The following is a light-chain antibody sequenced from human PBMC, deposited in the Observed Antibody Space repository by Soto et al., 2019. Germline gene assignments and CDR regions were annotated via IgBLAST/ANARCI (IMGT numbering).Light chain of an antibody. CDR1: SGHNNYA. CDR3: QTWGTDIVV. Sequence: QLVLTQSPSASASLGVSVKLTCTLSSGHNNYAIAWLQQQPEKGPRYLMKLNTDGSHNKGDGIPDRFSGSRSGAERYLTISSLQSEDEADYYCQTWGTDIVVFGGGTKLTVL. CDR2: LNTDGSH. J-gene: IGLJ2*01. V-gene: IGLV4-69*02.